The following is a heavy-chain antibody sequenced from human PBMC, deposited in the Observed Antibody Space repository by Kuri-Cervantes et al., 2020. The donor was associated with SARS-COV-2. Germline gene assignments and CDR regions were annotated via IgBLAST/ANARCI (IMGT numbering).Heavy chain of an antibody. V-gene: IGHV1-8*02. D-gene: IGHD3-3*01. Sequence: ASVKVSCKASGYTFTSYDINWVRQATGQGLEWTGWMNPNSGNTGYAQKFQGRVTMTRNTSISTAYMELSSLRSEDTAVYYCARVHDFWSGYYTSWGQGTLVTVSS. CDR2: MNPNSGNT. CDR3: ARVHDFWSGYYTS. CDR1: GYTFTSYD. J-gene: IGHJ5*02.